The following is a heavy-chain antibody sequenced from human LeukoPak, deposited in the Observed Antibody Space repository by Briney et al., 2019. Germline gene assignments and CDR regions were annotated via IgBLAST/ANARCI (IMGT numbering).Heavy chain of an antibody. Sequence: PGGSLRLSCAASGFTFTDYAMSWVRQASGKGLEWISSISRASENTLHADSVRGRFTVSRDNSKNTLYLQMSNLSAADTAIYYCARQLYSNGYRWFDPWGQGTLVTVSS. CDR2: ISRASENT. V-gene: IGHV3-23*01. CDR1: GFTFTDYA. CDR3: ARQLYSNGYRWFDP. J-gene: IGHJ5*02. D-gene: IGHD3-22*01.